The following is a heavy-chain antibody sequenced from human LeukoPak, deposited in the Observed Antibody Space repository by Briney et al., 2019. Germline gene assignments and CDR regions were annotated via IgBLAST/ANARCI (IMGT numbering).Heavy chain of an antibody. CDR3: AKVGEQQLADY. V-gene: IGHV3-30*18. J-gene: IGHJ4*02. D-gene: IGHD6-13*01. CDR1: GFTFSSYG. Sequence: QPGGSLRLSCAASGFTFSSYGVHWVRQAPGKGLEWVAVISYDGSSKYYADSVEGRFTISRDNSKNTLYLQMNSLRGEDTAVYYCAKVGEQQLADYWGQGTLVTVSS. CDR2: ISYDGSSK.